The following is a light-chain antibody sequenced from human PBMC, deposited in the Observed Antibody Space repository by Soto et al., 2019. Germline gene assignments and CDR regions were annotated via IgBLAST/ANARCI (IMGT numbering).Light chain of an antibody. Sequence: EVVMTQSPATLSVSPGERATLSRRASQSVSSNLVWYQQKPGQAPRLLIYGASTRATGIPARFSGSGSGTEFTLTISSLQSEDFAVYYCQQYNNWPPWTFGQGTKVDIK. CDR3: QQYNNWPPWT. J-gene: IGKJ1*01. CDR2: GAS. CDR1: QSVSSN. V-gene: IGKV3-15*01.